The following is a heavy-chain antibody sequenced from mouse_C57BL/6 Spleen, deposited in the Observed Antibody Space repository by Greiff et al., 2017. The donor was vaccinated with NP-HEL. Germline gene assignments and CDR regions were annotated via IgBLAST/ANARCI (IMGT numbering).Heavy chain of an antibody. CDR2: ISDGGSYT. CDR1: GFTFSSYA. Sequence: EVHLVVSGGGLVKPGGSLKLSCAASGFTFSSYAMSWVRLTPDTRLAWVAPISDGGSYTYYPDNVQGRFTLSRDNAKNTLYLQRSHLKSEDTAMYYCARDRDYGSSYWYFDVWGTGTTVTVSS. CDR3: ARDRDYGSSYWYFDV. D-gene: IGHD1-1*01. V-gene: IGHV5-4*01. J-gene: IGHJ1*03.